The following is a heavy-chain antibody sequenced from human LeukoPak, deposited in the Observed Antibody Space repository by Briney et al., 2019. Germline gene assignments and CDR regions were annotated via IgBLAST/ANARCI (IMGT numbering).Heavy chain of an antibody. CDR3: AKDRSCTNSICHGDFYY. J-gene: IGHJ4*02. V-gene: IGHV3-23*01. CDR1: GFTFSSYA. Sequence: GGSLRLSCAASGFTFSSYAVSWVGQAPGKGLEWVSSISGSGGSTYSEDSVKGRVTISRENFKNTVYLQMNSLRDEDAGLYYCAKDRSCTNSICHGDFYYCGQGTLVTVSS. D-gene: IGHD2-8*01. CDR2: ISGSGGST.